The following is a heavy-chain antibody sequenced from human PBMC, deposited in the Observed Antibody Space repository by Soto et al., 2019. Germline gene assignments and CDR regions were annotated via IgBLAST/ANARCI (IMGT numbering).Heavy chain of an antibody. V-gene: IGHV4-34*01. J-gene: IGHJ4*02. CDR3: ARRRALRYFDWLYKPGFDY. CDR1: GGSFSGYY. D-gene: IGHD3-9*01. CDR2: INHSGST. Sequence: SETLSLTCAVYGGSFSGYYWNWIRQPPGKGLEWIGEINHSGSTNYNPSLKSRVTISVDTSKDQFSLKLSSVTAADTAVYYCARRRALRYFDWLYKPGFDYWGQGTLVTVSS.